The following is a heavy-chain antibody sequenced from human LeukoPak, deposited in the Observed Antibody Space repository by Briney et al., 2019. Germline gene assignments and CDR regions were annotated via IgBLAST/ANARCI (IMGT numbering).Heavy chain of an antibody. CDR3: ARDPVGGAYFDY. J-gene: IGHJ4*02. V-gene: IGHV4-4*08. CDR2: IYNSGST. Sequence: SETLSLTCTVSGGSISSYYWSWIRQPPWKGLEWIGYIYNSGSTNYNPSLKSRVTILVDTSKNQFSLKLSSVTAADTAVYHCARDPVGGAYFDYWGRGTPVTVSS. D-gene: IGHD3-16*01. CDR1: GGSISSYY.